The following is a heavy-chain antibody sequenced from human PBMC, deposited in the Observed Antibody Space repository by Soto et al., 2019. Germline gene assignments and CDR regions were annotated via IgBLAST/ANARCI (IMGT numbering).Heavy chain of an antibody. Sequence: SETLSLTCAVYGGSFSGYYWSWIRQPPGKGLEWIGEINHSGSTNYNPSLKSRVTISVDTSKNQFSLKLSSVTAADTAVYYCARPRGRGRARNAFDIWGQGTMVTVS. V-gene: IGHV4-34*01. CDR1: GGSFSGYY. CDR3: ARPRGRGRARNAFDI. D-gene: IGHD3-16*01. J-gene: IGHJ3*02. CDR2: INHSGST.